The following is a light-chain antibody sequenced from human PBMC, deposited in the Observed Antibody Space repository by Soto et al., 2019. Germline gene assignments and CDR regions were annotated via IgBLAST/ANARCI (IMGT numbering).Light chain of an antibody. Sequence: DMQMTQSPSSLSASVGDRVTITCRASQSIYSSLNWYHQKPGKAPKLLIYAASNLQSGVPSGFDGSGSWTDFTLSTSTLKPDDFATYDSHHSYSAPYTFGKGTKLEV. CDR3: HHSYSAPYT. CDR1: QSIYSS. CDR2: AAS. J-gene: IGKJ2*01. V-gene: IGKV1-39*01.